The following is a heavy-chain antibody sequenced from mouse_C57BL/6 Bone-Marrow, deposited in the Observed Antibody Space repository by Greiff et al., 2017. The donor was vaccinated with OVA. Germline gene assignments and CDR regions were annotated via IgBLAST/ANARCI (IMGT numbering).Heavy chain of an antibody. CDR2: INPGSGGT. J-gene: IGHJ3*01. Sequence: VHLVESGAELVRPGTSVKVSCKASGYAFTNYLIEWVKQRPGQGLEWIGVINPGSGGTNYNEKFKGKATLTADKSSSTAYMQLSSLTSEDSAVYVCAIKVRFYYGSSYGFAYWGQGTLVTVSA. CDR3: AIKVRFYYGSSYGFAY. CDR1: GYAFTNYL. D-gene: IGHD1-1*01. V-gene: IGHV1-54*01.